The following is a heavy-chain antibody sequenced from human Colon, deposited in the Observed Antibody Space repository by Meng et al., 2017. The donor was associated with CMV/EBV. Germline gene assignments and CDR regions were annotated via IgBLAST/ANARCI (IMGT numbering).Heavy chain of an antibody. J-gene: IGHJ4*02. CDR3: ARDFWTAEYSSPGDDFDF. V-gene: IGHV3-74*01. CDR1: FHNYW. D-gene: IGHD6-6*01. Sequence: FHNYWLHLLRPGPGTRLVWVSRINGGGSSTNSADSVKGRFPISRDNVKNTVFLQMNNLRVEDTAVYYCARDFWTAEYSSPGDDFDFWGQGTLVTVSS. CDR2: INGGGSST.